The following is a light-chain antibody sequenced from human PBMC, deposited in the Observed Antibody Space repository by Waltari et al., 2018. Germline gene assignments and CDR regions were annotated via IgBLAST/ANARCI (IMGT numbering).Light chain of an antibody. Sequence: EIVLTQSPASLSLSPGESATLSCRASQGVSRYFAWYQQKPCQAPRLRIYDSPNRATRHPGRFRGGGSGTDFTLTISGLGPEGFAVYYRQQRCNWLTFGGGTKVEIK. CDR2: DSP. V-gene: IGKV3-11*01. CDR3: QQRCNWLT. J-gene: IGKJ4*01. CDR1: QGVSRY.